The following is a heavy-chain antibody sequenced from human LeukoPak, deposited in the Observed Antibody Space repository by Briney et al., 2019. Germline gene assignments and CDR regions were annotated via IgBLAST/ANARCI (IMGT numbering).Heavy chain of an antibody. J-gene: IGHJ4*02. D-gene: IGHD2-2*01. Sequence: QPGGSLRLSCAASGFTFSSYWMHWVRQAPGKGLVWVSGINSDGSSTRYADSVKGRFTISRDNAKNTLYLQMNSLRAEDTAVYYCARDVGYCSSTSCYPDYWGQGTLVTVSS. CDR3: ARDVGYCSSTSCYPDY. V-gene: IGHV3-74*01. CDR2: INSDGSST. CDR1: GFTFSSYW.